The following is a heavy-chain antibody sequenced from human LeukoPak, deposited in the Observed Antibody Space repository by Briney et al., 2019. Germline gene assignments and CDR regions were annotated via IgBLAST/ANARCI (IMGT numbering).Heavy chain of an antibody. Sequence: ASVKVSCKASGYTFTSYGISWVRQAPGQGLEWMGWISAYNGNTNYAQKLQGRVTITTDTSTSTAYMELRSLRSDDTAVYYCARQQQLEHYYYYYYMDVWGKGTTVTVSS. D-gene: IGHD6-13*01. J-gene: IGHJ6*03. CDR3: ARQQQLEHYYYYYYMDV. CDR2: ISAYNGNT. CDR1: GYTFTSYG. V-gene: IGHV1-18*01.